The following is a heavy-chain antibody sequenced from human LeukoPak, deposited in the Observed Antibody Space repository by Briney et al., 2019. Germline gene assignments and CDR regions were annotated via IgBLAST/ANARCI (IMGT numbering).Heavy chain of an antibody. D-gene: IGHD3-9*01. Sequence: SETLSLTCTVSGGSVTTGRYYWSWIRQSPGEGLEWIGYISYRGTTNYNPSLKSRITISVDTSKNQFSLKVISVTAADAAVYYCVREHDWGDFDYWGQGTLVTVSS. CDR3: VREHDWGDFDY. CDR1: GGSVTTGRYY. V-gene: IGHV4-61*01. J-gene: IGHJ4*02. CDR2: ISYRGTT.